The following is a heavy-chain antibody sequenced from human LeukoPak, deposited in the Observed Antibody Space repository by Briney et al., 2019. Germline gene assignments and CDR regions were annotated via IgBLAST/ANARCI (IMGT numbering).Heavy chain of an antibody. CDR3: ARDGAERPHYIDV. CDR2: ISAYNSNT. Sequence: GASVRVSCKASGYTFTIFGISWVRLAPGQGLEWMGWISAYNSNTNYAQKLQGRVTMTTDTSTSTAYMELRSLTSDDTAMYYCARDGAERPHYIDVWGKGTTVTVSS. V-gene: IGHV1-18*01. CDR1: GYTFTIFG. D-gene: IGHD1-1*01. J-gene: IGHJ6*03.